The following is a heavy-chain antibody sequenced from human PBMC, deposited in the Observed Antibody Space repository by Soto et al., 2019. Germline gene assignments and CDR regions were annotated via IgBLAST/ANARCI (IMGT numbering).Heavy chain of an antibody. CDR3: ARGGSSSDNGMDV. Sequence: EVQLVESGGGLVQPGGSLRLSCAASGFTFSSYSMNWVRQAPGKGLEWVSYISSGSITIYYADSVNGRFTISRDNAKNSLYLQMNSLRDEDTAVYYCARGGSSSDNGMDVWGQGTTVTVSS. CDR1: GFTFSSYS. D-gene: IGHD6-6*01. J-gene: IGHJ6*02. V-gene: IGHV3-48*02. CDR2: ISSGSITI.